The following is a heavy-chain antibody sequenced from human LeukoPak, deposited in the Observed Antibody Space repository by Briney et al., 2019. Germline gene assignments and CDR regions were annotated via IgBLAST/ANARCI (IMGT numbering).Heavy chain of an antibody. Sequence: PSETLSLSCTVSVGSISSSSYDWGWIRQRPGKGLEWSGRIYYSGSTYYNPSLKSRVTMSVDTSKNQFSLQLSSVTAADTAVYYCARDYDILTGYPYSDYWGQGTLVTVSS. CDR2: IYYSGST. D-gene: IGHD3-9*01. J-gene: IGHJ4*02. V-gene: IGHV4-39*07. CDR1: VGSISSSSYD. CDR3: ARDYDILTGYPYSDY.